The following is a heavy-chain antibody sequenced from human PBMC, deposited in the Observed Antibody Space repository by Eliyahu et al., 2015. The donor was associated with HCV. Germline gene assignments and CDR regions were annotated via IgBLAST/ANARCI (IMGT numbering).Heavy chain of an antibody. CDR1: GFTFXXTW. CDR3: TTDYSYYFGPRA. V-gene: IGHV3-15*01. CDR2: IKSKTDGGTT. D-gene: IGHD3-10*01. J-gene: IGHJ5*02. Sequence: EVQLVESGGXLVXSGGSLRLSCAASGFTFXXTWMSWVRQAXGKGXEWVGRIKSKTDGGTTDYAAPLKGRFNISRDDSKTTLYLQMNSLKIEDTAVYYCTTDYSYYFGPRAWGQGTLVTVSS.